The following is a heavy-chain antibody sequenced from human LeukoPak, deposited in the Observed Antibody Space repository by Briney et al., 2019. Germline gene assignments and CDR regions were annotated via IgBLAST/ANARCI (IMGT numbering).Heavy chain of an antibody. CDR1: GGSISSDNYC. D-gene: IGHD3-22*01. Sequence: PSQTLSLTCAVSGGSISSDNYCWSWTRQPPGKGLEWIGYIYHSGSTYYNPSLKGRVTISVDRSKNQFSLKLSSVTAADTAVYYCARSHYDSSGSPIFGLGVDYWGQGTLVTVSS. V-gene: IGHV4-30-2*01. CDR3: ARSHYDSSGSPIFGLGVDY. CDR2: IYHSGST. J-gene: IGHJ4*02.